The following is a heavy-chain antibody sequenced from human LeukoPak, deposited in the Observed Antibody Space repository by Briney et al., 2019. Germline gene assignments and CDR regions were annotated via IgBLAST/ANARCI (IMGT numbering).Heavy chain of an antibody. CDR3: ARHGGRDGQQGAPITYYYYYMDV. J-gene: IGHJ6*03. Sequence: SETLSLTCAVSGYSISSGYYWGWIRQPPGKGLEWIGSIYHSGSTYCNPSLKSRVTISVDTSKNQFSLKLSSVTAADTAVYYCARHGGRDGQQGAPITYYYYYMDVWGKGTTVTVSS. CDR1: GYSISSGYY. CDR2: IYHSGST. V-gene: IGHV4-38-2*01. D-gene: IGHD5-24*01.